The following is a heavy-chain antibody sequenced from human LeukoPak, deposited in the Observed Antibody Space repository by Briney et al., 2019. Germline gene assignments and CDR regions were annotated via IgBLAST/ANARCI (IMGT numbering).Heavy chain of an antibody. J-gene: IGHJ4*02. V-gene: IGHV4-39*07. CDR1: GGSISSNSYY. Sequence: SETLSLTCAVSGGSISSNSYYWGWIRQPPGKGLEWIGSIYYSGSTYYNPSLKSRVTISVDTSKNQFSLNLRSVTAADTAVYYCARVRAAAVPYYFDYWGQGTLVTVSS. CDR2: IYYSGST. D-gene: IGHD6-13*01. CDR3: ARVRAAAVPYYFDY.